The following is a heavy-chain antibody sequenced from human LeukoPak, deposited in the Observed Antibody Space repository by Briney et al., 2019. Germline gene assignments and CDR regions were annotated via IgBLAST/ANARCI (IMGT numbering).Heavy chain of an antibody. J-gene: IGHJ4*02. Sequence: SETLSLTCTVSGGSISSSSYYWGWIRQPPGKGLEWIGSIYYSGSTYYNPSLKSRVTISVDTSKNQFSLKLSSVTAADTAVYYCARHLRFGEHGFDYWGQGTLVTVSS. D-gene: IGHD3-10*01. CDR2: IYYSGST. V-gene: IGHV4-39*01. CDR3: ARHLRFGEHGFDY. CDR1: GGSISSSSYY.